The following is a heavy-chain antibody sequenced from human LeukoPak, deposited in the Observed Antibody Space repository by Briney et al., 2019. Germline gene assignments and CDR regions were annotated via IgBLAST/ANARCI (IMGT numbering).Heavy chain of an antibody. CDR3: ARISYSSSWNQVDY. J-gene: IGHJ4*02. V-gene: IGHV4-59*01. D-gene: IGHD6-13*01. CDR2: IYYSGST. CDR1: GGSISSYY. Sequence: SETLSLTCTVSGGSISSYYWSWIRQPPGKGLEWIGCIYYSGSTNYNPSLKSRVTISVDTSKNQFSLKLSSVTAADTAVYYCARISYSSSWNQVDYWGQGTLVTVSS.